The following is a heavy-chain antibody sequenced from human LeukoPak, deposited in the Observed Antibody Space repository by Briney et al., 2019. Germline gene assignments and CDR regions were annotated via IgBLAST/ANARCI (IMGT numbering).Heavy chain of an antibody. V-gene: IGHV3-73*01. J-gene: IGHJ4*02. CDR3: TRLIYGDDDEGDY. CDR1: GFTFSGSA. Sequence: GGSLRLSCAASGFTFSGSAMHWVRQASGKGLEWVGRIRSKTNSYATAYAASVKGRFTISRDDSKNTAYLQMNSLKTEDTAAYYCTRLIYGDDDEGDYWGQGTLVTVSS. CDR2: IRSKTNSYAT. D-gene: IGHD4-17*01.